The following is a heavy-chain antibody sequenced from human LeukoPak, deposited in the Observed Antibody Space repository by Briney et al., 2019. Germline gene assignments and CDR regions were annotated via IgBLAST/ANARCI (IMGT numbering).Heavy chain of an antibody. Sequence: GGSLRLSCAPSGFTFSRYAMSWVRQAPGKGLEWVSAITGSGGSTYYADSVKGRLTISRDNSKNTQYLQMNSLRADDKAVDYYSKFGLYTSGWYDFDYWGQGTLVTVSS. V-gene: IGHV3-23*01. D-gene: IGHD6-19*01. CDR1: GFTFSRYA. J-gene: IGHJ4*02. CDR3: SKFGLYTSGWYDFDY. CDR2: ITGSGGST.